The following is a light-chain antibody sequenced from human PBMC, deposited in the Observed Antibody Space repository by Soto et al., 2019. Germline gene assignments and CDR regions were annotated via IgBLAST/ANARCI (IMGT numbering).Light chain of an antibody. J-gene: IGKJ3*01. CDR2: AAY. Sequence: DIQMTQSPSSVSAAVGDRVTITCRASQSISTWLAWYQQKPGKAPNLLIYAAYSLHSEVPSRFRGSRSVTEFNLTIDGLQPEDFAPYFCKKGHSFHFTFGPGNKVDIK. CDR1: QSISTW. CDR3: KKGHSFHFT. V-gene: IGKV1-12*01.